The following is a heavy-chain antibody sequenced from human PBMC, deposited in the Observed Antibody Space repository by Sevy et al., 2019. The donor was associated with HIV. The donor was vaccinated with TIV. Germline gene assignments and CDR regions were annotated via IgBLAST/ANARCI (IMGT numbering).Heavy chain of an antibody. CDR2: LSGSGGSI. CDR1: GFTSSNYA. V-gene: IGHV3-23*01. CDR3: AKDRIWELGDSFDV. J-gene: IGHJ3*01. Sequence: GGSLRLSCAASGFTSSNYAMSWVRQAPGKGLEWVSGLSGSGGSIYYADSVKGRFTISRDNSRNTLYPQMNSLRAEDTAVYYCAKDRIWELGDSFDVWGQGTMVTVSS. D-gene: IGHD1-26*01.